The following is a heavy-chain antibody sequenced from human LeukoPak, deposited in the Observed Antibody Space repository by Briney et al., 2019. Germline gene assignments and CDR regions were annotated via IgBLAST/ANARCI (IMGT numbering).Heavy chain of an antibody. J-gene: IGHJ4*02. Sequence: SETLSLTCTVSGGSISSSSYYWGWIRQPPGKGLEWIGSIYYSGSTYYNPSLKSRVTISVDTSKNQFSLKLSSVTAADTAVYYCARRYDFWSGYFDYWGQGTLVTVSS. CDR2: IYYSGST. CDR3: ARRYDFWSGYFDY. CDR1: GGSISSSSYY. V-gene: IGHV4-39*01. D-gene: IGHD3-3*01.